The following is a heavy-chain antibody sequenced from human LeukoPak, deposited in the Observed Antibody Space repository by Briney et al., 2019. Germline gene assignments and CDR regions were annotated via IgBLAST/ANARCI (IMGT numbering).Heavy chain of an antibody. CDR2: FDPEDGET. CDR1: GYTLTELS. V-gene: IGHV1-24*01. CDR3: ATSRHDSSGYYRRAEYFQH. J-gene: IGHJ1*01. Sequence: GASVKVACKVSGYTLTELSMHWVRQAPGRGLEWMGGFDPEDGETIYAQKFEGRVTRTEDTSTDTAYMELSSLRSEDTAVYYCATSRHDSSGYYRRAEYFQHWGQGTLVTVSS. D-gene: IGHD3-22*01.